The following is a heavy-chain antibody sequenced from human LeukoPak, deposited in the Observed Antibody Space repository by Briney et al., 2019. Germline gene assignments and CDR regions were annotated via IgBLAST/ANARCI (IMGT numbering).Heavy chain of an antibody. CDR2: INSDGINT. CDR3: ANSYHDAFDI. D-gene: IGHD3-16*02. J-gene: IGHJ3*02. CDR1: GFTFSNYW. V-gene: IGHV3-74*01. Sequence: GGSLRLSCAASGFTFSNYWMHWVRQAPGKGLVWVSRINSDGINTSYADSVKGRFTISRDNSKNTLYLQMNSLRAEDTAVYYCANSYHDAFDIWGQGTMVTVSS.